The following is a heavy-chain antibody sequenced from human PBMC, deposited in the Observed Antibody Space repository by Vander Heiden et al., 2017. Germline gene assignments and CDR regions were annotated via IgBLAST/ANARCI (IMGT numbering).Heavy chain of an antibody. CDR1: GFPFSSYG. V-gene: IGHV3-30*18. J-gene: IGHJ6*02. Sequence: QVQLVESGGGVVQPGRSLRLSCAASGFPFSSYGMHWVRQAPGKGLEWVAVISYDGSNKYYADSVKGRFTISRDNSKNTLYLQMNSLRAEDTAVYYCAKDLSNYGDYYYGMDVWGQGTTVTVSS. D-gene: IGHD4-4*01. CDR2: ISYDGSNK. CDR3: AKDLSNYGDYYYGMDV.